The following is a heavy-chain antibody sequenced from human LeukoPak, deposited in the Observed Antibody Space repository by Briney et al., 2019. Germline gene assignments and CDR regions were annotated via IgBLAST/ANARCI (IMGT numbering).Heavy chain of an antibody. CDR3: ASERGRGYYFDY. CDR2: ISNISSTI. V-gene: IGHV3-48*01. D-gene: IGHD3-16*01. Sequence: GGSLRLSCAASGFTFSSYSMNWVRQAPGKGLEWVSYISNISSTIYYADSVKGRLTISRDNAKSSLYLQMNSLRAEDTAVYYCASERGRGYYFDYWGLGTLVTVSS. J-gene: IGHJ4*02. CDR1: GFTFSSYS.